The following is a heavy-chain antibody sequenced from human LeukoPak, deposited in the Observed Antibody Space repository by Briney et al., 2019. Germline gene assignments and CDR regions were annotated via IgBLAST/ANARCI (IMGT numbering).Heavy chain of an antibody. J-gene: IGHJ4*02. CDR3: AREKNDIVVTSYFFDY. Sequence: GGSLRLSCAVSGFSVRTNYVGWVRQAPVKGLEWVSVIYDSGDTYYANSVKGRFTISRDNSKNTVYLQMNSLRAEDTAVYFCAREKNDIVVTSYFFDYWGQGILVTVSS. V-gene: IGHV3-53*01. CDR2: IYDSGDT. CDR1: GFSVRTNY. D-gene: IGHD5-12*01.